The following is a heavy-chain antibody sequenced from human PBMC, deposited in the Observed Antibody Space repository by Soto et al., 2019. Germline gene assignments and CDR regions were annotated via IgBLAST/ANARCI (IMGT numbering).Heavy chain of an antibody. Sequence: PSETLSLTCTVSGGSISSGDYYWSWIRQPPGKGLEWIGYIYYSGSTYYNPSVESRVSMSVDTSKNQFSLRLYSVTAADTAVYYCVRGPYNYNSRYFDYWGQGTLVTVSS. CDR3: VRGPYNYNSRYFDY. CDR2: IYYSGST. J-gene: IGHJ4*02. D-gene: IGHD1-1*01. V-gene: IGHV4-30-4*01. CDR1: GGSISSGDYY.